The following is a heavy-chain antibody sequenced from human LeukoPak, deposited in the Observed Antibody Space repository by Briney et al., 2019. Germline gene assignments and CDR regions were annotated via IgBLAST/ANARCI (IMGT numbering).Heavy chain of an antibody. V-gene: IGHV3-7*02. CDR1: GFSFTDYW. CDR2: LNEDGSRI. CDR3: RFGSGRFSFDF. J-gene: IGHJ4*02. Sequence: GGSLRLSCAASGFSFTDYWMSWVRQAPGEGPEWVAHLNEDGSRIVYLDSVKGRFTISRDNTKNSLFLQMNSLRAEDTAVYYCRFGSGRFSFDFWGQGTLVTVSS. D-gene: IGHD3-10*01.